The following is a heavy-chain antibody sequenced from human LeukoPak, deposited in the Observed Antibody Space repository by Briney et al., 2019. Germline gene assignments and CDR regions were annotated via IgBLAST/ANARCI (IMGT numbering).Heavy chain of an antibody. D-gene: IGHD3-10*01. J-gene: IGHJ4*02. CDR3: ARVSYYPAYYFDY. V-gene: IGHV1-69*13. Sequence: ASVKVSCKASGGTFSSYAISWVRQAPGQGLEWIGGIIPIFGTANYAQKFQGRVTITADESTSTAYMELSSLRSEDTAVYYCARVSYYPAYYFDYWGQGTLVTVSS. CDR2: IIPIFGTA. CDR1: GGTFSSYA.